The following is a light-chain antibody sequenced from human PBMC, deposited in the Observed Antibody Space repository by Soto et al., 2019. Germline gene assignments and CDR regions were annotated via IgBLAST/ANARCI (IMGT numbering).Light chain of an antibody. Sequence: EIVLTQSPGTLSLSPGERATLSCRASESVSSTSLAWYQQKPGQAPRLLMYGVSSRATGIPDRFSGNGSGTDFTLTINRLEPEDFAVYFCQQYDNSVWTFGQGTKVEIK. CDR2: GVS. J-gene: IGKJ1*01. CDR1: ESVSSTS. V-gene: IGKV3-20*01. CDR3: QQYDNSVWT.